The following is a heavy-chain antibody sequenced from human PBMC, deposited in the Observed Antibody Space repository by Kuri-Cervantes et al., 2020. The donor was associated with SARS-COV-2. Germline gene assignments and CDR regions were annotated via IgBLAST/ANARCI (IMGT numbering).Heavy chain of an antibody. J-gene: IGHJ6*02. Sequence: SCKASGYTFTGYYMHWVRQPPGKGLEWVAIISFYRHDAHYADSVKGRFTISRDNSKNTLYLQMDGLTTEDTAVYYCARESSSSLNYYYGMDIWGQGTSVTVSS. CDR3: ARESSSSLNYYYGMDI. D-gene: IGHD6-6*01. V-gene: IGHV3-30*04. CDR2: ISFYRHDA. CDR1: GYTFTGYY.